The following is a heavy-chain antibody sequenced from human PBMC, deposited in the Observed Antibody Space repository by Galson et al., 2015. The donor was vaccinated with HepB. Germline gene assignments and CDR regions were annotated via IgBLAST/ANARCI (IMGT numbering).Heavy chain of an antibody. Sequence: SLRLSCAASGFTFSNAWMSWVRQAPGEGLEWVGRIKSKTDGGTTDYAAPVKGRFTISREDSKHTLYLQMNSLKTEVTAVYYCTTDRGRPLLAAADRITSDLDYWGQGTLVTVSS. J-gene: IGHJ4*02. CDR2: IKSKTDGGTT. CDR3: TTDRGRPLLAAADRITSDLDY. CDR1: GFTFSNAW. V-gene: IGHV3-15*01. D-gene: IGHD6-13*01.